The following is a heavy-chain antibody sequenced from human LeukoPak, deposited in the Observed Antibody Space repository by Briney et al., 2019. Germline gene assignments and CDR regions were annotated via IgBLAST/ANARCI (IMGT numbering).Heavy chain of an antibody. CDR1: GGSISSSSYY. CDR2: IYYSGST. D-gene: IGHD4-17*01. Sequence: TSETLPLTCIVSGGSISSSSYYWGWIRQPPGKGLEWIGSIYYSGSTYYNPSLKSRVTISVDTSKDQFSLKLSSVTAADTAVYYCARGYGDYDNWFAPWGQGTLVTVSS. CDR3: ARGYGDYDNWFAP. V-gene: IGHV4-39*07. J-gene: IGHJ5*02.